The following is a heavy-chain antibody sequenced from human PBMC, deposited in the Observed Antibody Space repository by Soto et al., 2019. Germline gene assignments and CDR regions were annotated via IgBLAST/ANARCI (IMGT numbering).Heavy chain of an antibody. D-gene: IGHD7-27*01. V-gene: IGHV3-66*01. CDR1: GFTVSSNY. Sequence: GGSLRLSCAASGFTVSSNYMSWVRQAPGKGLEWVSVIYSGGSTYYADSVKGRFTISRHNSKNTLYLQMNSLRAEDTAVYYCARGSRTGDLDCFDPWGQGTLVTVSS. CDR2: IYSGGST. CDR3: ARGSRTGDLDCFDP. J-gene: IGHJ5*02.